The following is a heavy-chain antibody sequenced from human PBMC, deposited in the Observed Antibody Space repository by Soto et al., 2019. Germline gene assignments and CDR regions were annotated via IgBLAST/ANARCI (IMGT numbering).Heavy chain of an antibody. V-gene: IGHV3-66*01. J-gene: IGHJ4*02. CDR3: AREGEWDGNYGSFDY. Sequence: GGSLRLSCAASGFTVSSNYMSWVRQAPGKGLEWVSVIYSGGSTYYADSVKGRFTISRDNSKNTLYLQMNSLRAEDTAVYYCAREGEWDGNYGSFDYWGQGTLVTVSS. CDR2: IYSGGST. CDR1: GFTVSSNY. D-gene: IGHD4-4*01.